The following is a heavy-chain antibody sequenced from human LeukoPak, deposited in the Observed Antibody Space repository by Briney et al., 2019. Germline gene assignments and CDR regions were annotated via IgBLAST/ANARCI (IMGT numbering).Heavy chain of an antibody. J-gene: IGHJ5*02. Sequence: SETLSLTCSVSGGSISSCYWNWIRQPPGKELEWIGDIHYSGSTNYNPSLRSRVTISVDTSKNQFSLKLRSVTAADTAMYYCARGDGAFDPWGQRTLVTVSS. CDR1: GGSISSCY. D-gene: IGHD2-21*02. CDR3: ARGDGAFDP. V-gene: IGHV4-59*01. CDR2: IHYSGST.